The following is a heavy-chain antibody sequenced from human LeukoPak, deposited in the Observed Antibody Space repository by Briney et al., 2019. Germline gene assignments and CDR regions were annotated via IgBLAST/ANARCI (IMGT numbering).Heavy chain of an antibody. V-gene: IGHV5-51*07. J-gene: IGHJ6*03. CDR3: ARHVFTAGRGGGYYHYMDV. Sequence: GESLKISCKASGYSFTNYWIDWVHQMPGKGLEWMVTIYPGNSETRHSPSFQGQVTISADKSISTAYLQWSSLKASDTAMYYCARHVFTAGRGGGYYHYMDVWGKGTTVTVSS. D-gene: IGHD1-1*01. CDR1: GYSFTNYW. CDR2: IYPGNSET.